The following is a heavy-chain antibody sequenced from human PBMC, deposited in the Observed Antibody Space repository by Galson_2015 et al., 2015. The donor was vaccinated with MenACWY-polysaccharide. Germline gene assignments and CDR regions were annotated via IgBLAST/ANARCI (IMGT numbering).Heavy chain of an antibody. CDR2: INNIGTSI. J-gene: IGHJ5*02. Sequence: SLRLSCAASGFTFSTYWMVWVRQAPGKGLAWVSRINNIGTSIAYADSVKGRFTISRDNVKNTLYLQMNSLRAEDTAVYYCTKAGAKYCRGSSCYFNWFDPWGQGTLVTVSS. D-gene: IGHD2-15*01. CDR3: TKAGAKYCRGSSCYFNWFDP. V-gene: IGHV3-74*01. CDR1: GFTFSTYW.